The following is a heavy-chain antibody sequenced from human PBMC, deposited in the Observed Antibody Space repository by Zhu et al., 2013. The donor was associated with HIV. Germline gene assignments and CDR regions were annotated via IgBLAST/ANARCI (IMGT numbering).Heavy chain of an antibody. J-gene: IGHJ4*02. Sequence: QVQLVQSGAEVKKPGASVKVSCKASGYTFTGYYMHWVRQAPGQGLEWMGWINPNSGGTNYAQKFQGRVTMTRDTSISTAYMELSRLRSDDTAVYYCARTYRVPYGDYVWDFDYWGQGTLVTVSS. D-gene: IGHD4-17*01. CDR3: ARTYRVPYGDYVWDFDY. CDR1: GYTFTGYY. CDR2: INPNSGGT. V-gene: IGHV1-2*02.